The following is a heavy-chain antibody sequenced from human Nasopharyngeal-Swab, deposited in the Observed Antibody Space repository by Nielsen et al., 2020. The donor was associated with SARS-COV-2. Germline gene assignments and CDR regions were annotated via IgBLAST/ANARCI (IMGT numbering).Heavy chain of an antibody. Sequence: IRQPPGKGLEWIGYIYQSGSTDYNPSLKSRVTISIDRSKNQFSLKLISVTAADTAVYYCAREISGGSSHDAFDVWGQGTMVTVSS. V-gene: IGHV4-30-2*01. J-gene: IGHJ3*01. CDR3: AREISGGSSHDAFDV. CDR2: IYQSGST. D-gene: IGHD2-15*01.